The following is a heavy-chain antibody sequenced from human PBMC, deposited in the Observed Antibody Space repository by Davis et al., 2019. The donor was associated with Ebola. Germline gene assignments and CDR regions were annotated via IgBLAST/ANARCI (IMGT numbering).Heavy chain of an antibody. CDR3: ARDSSGVVGANDFDY. J-gene: IGHJ4*02. D-gene: IGHD1-26*01. CDR1: GYTFISHD. CDR2: INPKNGNT. Sequence: SVKVSCKASGYTFISHDINWVRQATGQGLEWVGRINPKNGNTDYARKFQGRVTMTRITSINTAYMELSSLRSDDTAVYFCARDSSGVVGANDFDYWGQGTLVTVSS. V-gene: IGHV1-8*01.